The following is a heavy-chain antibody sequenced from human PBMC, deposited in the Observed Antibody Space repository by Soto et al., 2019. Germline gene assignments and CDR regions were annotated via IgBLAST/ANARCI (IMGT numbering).Heavy chain of an antibody. CDR3: AKGDRNQPAVVDY. V-gene: IGHV3-23*01. D-gene: IGHD2-2*01. J-gene: IGHJ4*02. CDR1: GFTFISDA. Sequence: EVQLLESGGGRIQPGGSLRLSCAASGFTFISDAMNWVRQVPGKGLQWVSGISGSGSSTYYSDSVRGRFTISRDNSRNMLYLQMSRLRVEDTALYYCAKGDRNQPAVVDYWGQGTLVTVSS. CDR2: ISGSGSST.